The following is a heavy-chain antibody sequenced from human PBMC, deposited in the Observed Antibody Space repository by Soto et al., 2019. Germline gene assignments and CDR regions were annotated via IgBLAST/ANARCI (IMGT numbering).Heavy chain of an antibody. V-gene: IGHV1-69*13. CDR3: ARGIKGSDFWSGYAHYYYYGMDD. CDR2: IIPIFGTA. J-gene: IGHJ6*02. CDR1: GGTFSSYA. Sequence: SVKVSCKASGGTFSSYAISWVRQAPGQGLEWMGGIIPIFGTANYAQKFQGRVTITADESTSTAYMELSSLRSEDTAVYYCARGIKGSDFWSGYAHYYYYGMDDWGQGTTVTVSS. D-gene: IGHD3-3*01.